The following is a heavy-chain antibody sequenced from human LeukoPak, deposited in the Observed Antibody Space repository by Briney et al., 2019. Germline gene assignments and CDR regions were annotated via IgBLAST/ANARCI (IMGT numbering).Heavy chain of an antibody. Sequence: GASLTLSCEASGFIFSNYAMSWVRQAPGKGLEGVSGISGSGGSTYYADSVKGRFTISRDNSKNTLYLQMNSLRAEDTAVYYCAKVVATIGRFDYWGQGTLVTVSS. CDR3: AKVVATIGRFDY. V-gene: IGHV3-23*01. J-gene: IGHJ4*02. CDR1: GFIFSNYA. D-gene: IGHD5-12*01. CDR2: ISGSGGST.